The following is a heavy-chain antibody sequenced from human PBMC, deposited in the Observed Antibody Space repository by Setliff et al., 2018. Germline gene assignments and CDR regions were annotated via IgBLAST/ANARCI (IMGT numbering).Heavy chain of an antibody. Sequence: PSETLSLTCAVYGGSFSTYYWSWIRQPPGKGLEWIGEISHSGSTNYNPSLKSRVTMSVDTPTNQFSLKVFSVTAADTAVYYCRFWSSYYKNDYWAQGTLVTVSS. D-gene: IGHD3-3*01. V-gene: IGHV4-34*01. J-gene: IGHJ4*02. CDR2: ISHSGST. CDR1: GGSFSTYY. CDR3: RFWSSYYKNDY.